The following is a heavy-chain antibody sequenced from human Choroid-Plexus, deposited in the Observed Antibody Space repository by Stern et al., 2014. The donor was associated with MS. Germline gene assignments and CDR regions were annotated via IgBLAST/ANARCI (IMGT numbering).Heavy chain of an antibody. CDR3: AKDRQYLTYFFDH. Sequence: VQLVESGGGVVQPGRPLRLSCVASGFTLGSCAMHWVRQAPGKGLEWGAGVSYDGSNKYYAESVKGRFTISRDNSQNTLYMQMSSLRPEDTAVYYCAKDRQYLTYFFDHWGQGSLVTVSS. J-gene: IGHJ5*02. D-gene: IGHD2/OR15-2a*01. CDR2: VSYDGSNK. CDR1: GFTLGSCA. V-gene: IGHV3-30*18.